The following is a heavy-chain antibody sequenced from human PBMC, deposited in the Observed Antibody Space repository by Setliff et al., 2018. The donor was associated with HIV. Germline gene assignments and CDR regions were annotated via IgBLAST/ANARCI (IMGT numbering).Heavy chain of an antibody. CDR1: GFTFSSYA. Sequence: PGGSLRLSCAASGFTFSSYAMSWVRQAPGKGLEWVSSISSSSSYIYYADSVKGRFTISRDNAKNSLYLQMNSLTAEDTAVYYCARDVSWRVRTYIDYWGQGAPVTVSS. J-gene: IGHJ4*02. V-gene: IGHV3-21*01. CDR3: ARDVSWRVRTYIDY. CDR2: ISSSSSYI. D-gene: IGHD3-3*01.